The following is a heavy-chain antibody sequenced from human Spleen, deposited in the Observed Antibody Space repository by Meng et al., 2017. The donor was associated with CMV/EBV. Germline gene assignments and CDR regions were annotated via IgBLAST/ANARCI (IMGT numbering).Heavy chain of an antibody. CDR1: GGPIRGYS. Sequence: VRLTGSGPGLVKPSEPPSPPCTVSGGPIRGYSWSWIRQPAGKGLEWIGRIYSSGSTNYNPSLKSRVTVSVDTSKTQFSLRLSSVTAADTAVYYCARVGAYCGGDCYLDYWGQGTLVTVSS. D-gene: IGHD2-21*02. V-gene: IGHV4-4*07. CDR3: ARVGAYCGGDCYLDY. CDR2: IYSSGST. J-gene: IGHJ4*02.